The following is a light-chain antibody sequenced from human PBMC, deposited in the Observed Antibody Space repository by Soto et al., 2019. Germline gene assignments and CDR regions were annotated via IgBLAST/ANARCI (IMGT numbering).Light chain of an antibody. CDR1: SSDVGGYNY. V-gene: IGLV2-14*01. J-gene: IGLJ1*01. CDR3: CSYTSSSTLPYV. Sequence: QSALTQPASVSGSPGQSITISCNGTSSDVGGYNYVSWYQQHPGKAPKLMIYEVSNRPSGVSNRFSGSKSGNTASLTISGLQAEDEADYYCCSYTSSSTLPYVFGTGTKLTVL. CDR2: EVS.